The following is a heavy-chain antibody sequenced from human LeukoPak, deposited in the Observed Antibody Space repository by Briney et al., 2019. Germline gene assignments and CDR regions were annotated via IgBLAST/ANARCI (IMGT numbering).Heavy chain of an antibody. J-gene: IGHJ4*02. CDR3: TTDRGAYYYDSSGYPTRGYFDY. D-gene: IGHD3-22*01. CDR1: GFTFSNAW. CDR2: IKSKTDGGTT. Sequence: GGSLRLSCAASGFTFSNAWMSWVRQAPGKGLEWVGRIKSKTDGGTTDYAAPVKGRFTISRDDSKNTLYLQMNSLKTEDTAVYYCTTDRGAYYYDSSGYPTRGYFDYWGQGTLVTVSS. V-gene: IGHV3-15*01.